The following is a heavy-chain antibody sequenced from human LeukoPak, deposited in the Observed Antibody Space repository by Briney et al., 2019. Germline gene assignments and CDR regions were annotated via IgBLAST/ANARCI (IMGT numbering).Heavy chain of an antibody. CDR1: GYSLTTYY. V-gene: IGHV1-46*01. J-gene: IGHJ6*02. CDR2: LNPSGGST. CDR3: ASVYLHGMDV. D-gene: IGHD1-14*01. Sequence: ASVKVSCKASGYSLTTYYMHWVRQAPGQGLEWMAILNPSGGSTNYAQRFQGRVTMTRDTPTNTVYMEMSSLRIEDTAVYYCASVYLHGMDVWGQGTTVTVSS.